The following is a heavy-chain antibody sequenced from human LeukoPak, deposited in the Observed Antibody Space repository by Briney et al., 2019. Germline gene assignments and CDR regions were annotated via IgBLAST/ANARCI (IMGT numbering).Heavy chain of an antibody. J-gene: IGHJ5*02. Sequence: TSETLSLTCAVYGGSFSGYYWSWIRQPPGKGLEWIGEINHSGSTNYNPSLKSRVTISVDTSKNQFSLKLSSVTAADTAVYYCARDLRFLEWLHWFDPWGQGTLVTVSS. CDR1: GGSFSGYY. V-gene: IGHV4-34*01. CDR2: INHSGST. CDR3: ARDLRFLEWLHWFDP. D-gene: IGHD3-3*01.